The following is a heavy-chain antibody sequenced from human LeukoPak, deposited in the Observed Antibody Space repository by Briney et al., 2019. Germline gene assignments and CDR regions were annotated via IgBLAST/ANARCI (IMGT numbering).Heavy chain of an antibody. V-gene: IGHV3-23*01. CDR1: GFTFSTYG. D-gene: IGHD4-23*01. CDR3: VKRSDYGGNWNYFHY. CDR2: TCSGGGDT. J-gene: IGHJ4*02. Sequence: GGSLRLSCAASGFTFSTYGMSWVRQAPRKGLEWLSATCSGGGDTFYADSAKGRFTISRNHSNNTLYLQMNSLRAEETAVYYCVKRSDYGGNWNYFHYWGQGTLVTVSS.